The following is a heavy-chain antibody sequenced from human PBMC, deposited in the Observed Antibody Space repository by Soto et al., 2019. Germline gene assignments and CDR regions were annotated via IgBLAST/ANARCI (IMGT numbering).Heavy chain of an antibody. CDR3: AGGGAGSGPFTWELPDH. J-gene: IGHJ4*02. CDR1: GNTFTYRY. CDR2: ITPFSGDA. V-gene: IGHV1-45*02. Sequence: QMQLVQSGAEVKKTGSSVTVSCKALGNTFTYRYLHWVRQAPGQALEWMGGITPFSGDAHYAQKCQERVTITRDRSINTAYLQMSSLRSEDTAMYFCAGGGAGSGPFTWELPDHWGQGTLVTVSS. D-gene: IGHD1-26*01.